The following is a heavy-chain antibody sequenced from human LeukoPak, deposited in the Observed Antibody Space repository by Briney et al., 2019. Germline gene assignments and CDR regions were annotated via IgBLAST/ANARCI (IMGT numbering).Heavy chain of an antibody. D-gene: IGHD3-10*01. CDR1: GGSVSSGSYY. CDR2: IYYSGST. V-gene: IGHV4-61*01. CDR3: ARVRLDYGSGSYYRSFDY. Sequence: SETLFLTCTVSGGSVSSGSYYWSWIRRPPGKGLEWIGYIYYSGSTNYNPSLKSRVTISVDTSKNQFSLKLSSVTAADTAVYYCARVRLDYGSGSYYRSFDYWGQGTLVTVSS. J-gene: IGHJ4*02.